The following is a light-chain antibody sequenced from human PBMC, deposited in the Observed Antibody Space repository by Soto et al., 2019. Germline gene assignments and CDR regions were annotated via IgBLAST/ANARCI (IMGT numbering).Light chain of an antibody. CDR3: QQANSFPLT. J-gene: IGKJ4*01. CDR1: QGISSW. Sequence: DIQMTQSPSSVSASVADRVTITCRASQGISSWLGWYQQKPGKAPNLLIHTASSLQSGVPSRYSGSASGTDFTLTISSLQPEDFATYYCQQANSFPLTFGGGTKVEIK. V-gene: IGKV1-12*01. CDR2: TAS.